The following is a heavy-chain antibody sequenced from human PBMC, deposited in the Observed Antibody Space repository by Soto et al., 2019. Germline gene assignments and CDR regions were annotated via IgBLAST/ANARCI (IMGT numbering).Heavy chain of an antibody. D-gene: IGHD3-9*01. V-gene: IGHV2-5*02. J-gene: IGHJ4*02. Sequence: QITLKESGPTLVKPTQTLTLTCTFSGFSLSASGVGVGWIRQPPGKALEWLAVIYWDDNKHYSPSLRSRITITKDTSNNQVVLTMTNMDPMDTGTYYCAHKGPEDWPLDYWGQGTLVTVSS. CDR1: GFSLSASGVG. CDR3: AHKGPEDWPLDY. CDR2: IYWDDNK.